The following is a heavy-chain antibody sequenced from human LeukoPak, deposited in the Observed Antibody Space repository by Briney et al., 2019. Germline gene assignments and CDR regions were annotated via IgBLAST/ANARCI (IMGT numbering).Heavy chain of an antibody. CDR3: ARVFTIFGVVITYYMDV. D-gene: IGHD3-3*01. Sequence: ASVKVSCKPSGYSFSNYGISWVRQAPGRGLEWMGWISTYNGNTNYAQKFQGRVTMTTDTSTSTAYMELRSLRFGDTAVYYCARVFTIFGVVITYYMDVWGKGTTVTVSS. V-gene: IGHV1-18*01. CDR1: GYSFSNYG. J-gene: IGHJ6*03. CDR2: ISTYNGNT.